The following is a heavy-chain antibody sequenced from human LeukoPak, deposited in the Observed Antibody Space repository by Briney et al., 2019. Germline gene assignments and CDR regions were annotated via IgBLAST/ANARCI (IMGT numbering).Heavy chain of an antibody. D-gene: IGHD6-13*01. V-gene: IGHV3-30*02. CDR1: GLAFSSYG. J-gene: IGHJ4*02. CDR2: MQYDGSQI. Sequence: PGGSLRLSCTASGLAFSSYGMHWARQAPGKGLEWLAFMQYDGSQIYYADSVKGRFTISRDNSKNALYLQMNSLRPEDTAVYYCAGKAAAFYFDYWGQGTLVTVSS. CDR3: AGKAAAFYFDY.